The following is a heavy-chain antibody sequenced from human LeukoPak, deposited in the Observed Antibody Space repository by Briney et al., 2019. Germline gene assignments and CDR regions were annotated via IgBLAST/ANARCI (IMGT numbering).Heavy chain of an antibody. V-gene: IGHV4-4*07. Sequence: PSETLSLTCTVSGGSISSYYWSWIRQPAGKGLEWIGRIYTSGSTNYIPSLKSRVTMSVDTSKNQFSLELSSVTAADTAVYYCAREGHYYDSSGPSDWGQGTLVTVSS. CDR3: AREGHYYDSSGPSD. CDR2: IYTSGST. D-gene: IGHD3-22*01. J-gene: IGHJ4*02. CDR1: GGSISSYY.